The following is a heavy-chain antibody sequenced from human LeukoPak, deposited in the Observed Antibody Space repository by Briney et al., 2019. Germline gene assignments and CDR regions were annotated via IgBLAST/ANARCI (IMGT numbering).Heavy chain of an antibody. CDR2: INPDGRTI. D-gene: IGHD3-16*01. CDR3: AKDFEGGD. J-gene: IGHJ4*02. CDR1: GFTFSNYL. Sequence: PGGSLRLSCAASGFTFSNYLMHWVRQAPGKGPVWVSRINPDGRTITYADSVVGRITISRDNSKNTLYLQMNSLRAEDTAVYYCAKDFEGGDWGQGTLVTVSS. V-gene: IGHV3-74*03.